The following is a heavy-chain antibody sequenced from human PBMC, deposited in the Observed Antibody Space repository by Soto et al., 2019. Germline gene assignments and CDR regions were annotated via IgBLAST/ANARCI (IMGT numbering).Heavy chain of an antibody. D-gene: IGHD2-21*01. J-gene: IGHJ4*01. Sequence: PSETLSLTCTVSGGSVSSGSYCWSWIRQPPGKGLEWIGYIYYSGFTNYNPSLESRASISVDRSKNQFSLNIRSVTTADTAIYYCARDFGEYSFFFDNWGQGQLVTVSS. CDR3: ARDFGEYSFFFDN. V-gene: IGHV4-61*01. CDR2: IYYSGFT. CDR1: GGSVSSGSYC.